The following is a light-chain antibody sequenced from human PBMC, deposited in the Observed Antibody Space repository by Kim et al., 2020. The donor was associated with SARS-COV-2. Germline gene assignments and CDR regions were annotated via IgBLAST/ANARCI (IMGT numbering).Light chain of an antibody. CDR3: MQALQIPQT. CDR1: QRLLHSNGYNY. V-gene: IGKV2-28*01. Sequence: EAASSYCRSSQRLLHSNGYNYLDWYLQKPGQSPQRRIYLGSNRASGVPDRFSGSGSDTDFTRRISRVEAEDIGVYYCMQALQIPQTFGQGTKLEI. CDR2: LGS. J-gene: IGKJ2*01.